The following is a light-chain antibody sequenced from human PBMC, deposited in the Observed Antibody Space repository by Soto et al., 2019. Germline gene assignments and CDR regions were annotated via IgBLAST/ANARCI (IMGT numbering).Light chain of an antibody. V-gene: IGKV4-1*01. CDR1: QSVFHSSFNKNY. J-gene: IGKJ3*01. Sequence: DIVMTQSPDSLAVSLGERATINCKSSQSVFHSSFNKNYLAWYQHKPGQPPKLLIYWASTRESGVPDRFSGSGSGTDFTLTISSLQAEDVAVYYCHQYYSTPRTFGPGTKVDIK. CDR2: WAS. CDR3: HQYYSTPRT.